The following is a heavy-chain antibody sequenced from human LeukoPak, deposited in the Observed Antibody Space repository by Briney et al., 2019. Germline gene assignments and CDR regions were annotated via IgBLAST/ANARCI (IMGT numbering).Heavy chain of an antibody. V-gene: IGHV3-48*03. J-gene: IGHJ3*02. Sequence: PGGSLRLSCAASGFTFSSYEMNWVRQAPGKGLEWVSYISSSGSTIYYADSVKGRFTISRDNAKNSLYLQMNSLRAEDTAVYYCASLKNYYDSSGYLVTDAFDIWGQGTMVTVSS. D-gene: IGHD3-22*01. CDR2: ISSSGSTI. CDR3: ASLKNYYDSSGYLVTDAFDI. CDR1: GFTFSSYE.